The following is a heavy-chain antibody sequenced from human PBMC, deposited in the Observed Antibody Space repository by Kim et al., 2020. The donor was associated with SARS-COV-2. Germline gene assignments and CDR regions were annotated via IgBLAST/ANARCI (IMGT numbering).Heavy chain of an antibody. Sequence: ASVKVSCKASGYTFTSYDINWVRQATGQGLEWMGWMNPNSGNTCYAQKFQGRVTMTRNTSISTAYMELSSLRSEDTAVYYCARGRLLLWFGEPKYFQHWGQGTLVTVSS. CDR3: ARGRLLLWFGEPKYFQH. CDR1: GYTFTSYD. J-gene: IGHJ1*01. V-gene: IGHV1-8*01. D-gene: IGHD3-10*01. CDR2: MNPNSGNT.